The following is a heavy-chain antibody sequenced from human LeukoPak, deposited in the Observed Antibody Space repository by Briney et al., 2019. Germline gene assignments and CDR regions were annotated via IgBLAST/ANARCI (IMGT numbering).Heavy chain of an antibody. J-gene: IGHJ5*02. Sequence: PSETLSLTCTVSGYSISSGYYWGWIRQPPGKGLEWIGSIYHSGSTYYNPSLKSRVTISVDKSKNQFSLKLSSVTAADTAVYYCARGTRYRGGWYGGLFWFDPWGQGTLVTVSS. CDR3: ARGTRYRGGWYGGLFWFDP. D-gene: IGHD6-19*01. V-gene: IGHV4-38-2*02. CDR1: GYSISSGYY. CDR2: IYHSGST.